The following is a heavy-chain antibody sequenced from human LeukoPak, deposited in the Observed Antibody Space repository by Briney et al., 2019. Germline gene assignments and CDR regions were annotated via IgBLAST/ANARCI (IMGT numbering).Heavy chain of an antibody. D-gene: IGHD6-13*01. CDR3: ARAEGSWPYPFDL. Sequence: PSQTLSLTCAVYGGSFSGFYWSWIRQPPGKGLEWIGEINHSGSTNYNPTLKSRVTISVDTSKNQFSLKLSSVTAADTAVYYWARAEGSWPYPFDLWGRGTLVTVSS. V-gene: IGHV4-34*01. J-gene: IGHJ2*01. CDR1: GGSFSGFY. CDR2: INHSGST.